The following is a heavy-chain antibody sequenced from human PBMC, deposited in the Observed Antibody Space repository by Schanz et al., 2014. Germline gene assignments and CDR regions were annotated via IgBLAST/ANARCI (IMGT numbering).Heavy chain of an antibody. V-gene: IGHV3-64*04. CDR2: ISNNGDST. CDR3: AKIERNED. CDR1: GFTFSSHW. Sequence: VQLLESGGGLIQPGGSLRLSCAASGFTFSSHWMHWVRQDPGKGLEYISAISNNGDSTYYADSVKGRFTISRDNSKNTLYLQMNSLRAEDTAVYFCAKIERNEDWGQGTLVTVSS. D-gene: IGHD1-1*01. J-gene: IGHJ4*02.